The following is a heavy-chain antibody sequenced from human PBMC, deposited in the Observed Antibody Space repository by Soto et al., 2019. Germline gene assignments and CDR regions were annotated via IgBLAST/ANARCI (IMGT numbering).Heavy chain of an antibody. J-gene: IGHJ4*02. CDR3: AKDAPGSGWLSDY. D-gene: IGHD3-22*01. CDR1: GFTFRIYA. V-gene: IGHV3-23*01. CDR2: ITGNGGT. Sequence: EVQLLESGGGVIQPGGSLRLSCAASGFTFRIYAMSWVRQAPGKGLEWVSTITGNGGTSYADFVRGRFTISGDNSKNTLYLQMNSLRAEDTAVYYCAKDAPGSGWLSDYWGQGTLVTVSS.